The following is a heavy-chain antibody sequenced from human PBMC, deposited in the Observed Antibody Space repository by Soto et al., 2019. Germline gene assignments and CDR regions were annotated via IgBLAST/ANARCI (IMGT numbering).Heavy chain of an antibody. CDR3: ARQRTTVVTQAYFDH. D-gene: IGHD2-21*02. CDR1: GESISSSSYY. Sequence: SETLSLTCIVSGESISSSSYYRGWILQPPGKGLGWIGSIYYSGRTYYNPSFKSRVTISIDTSKNQFSLKLSSVTATDTAVYYCARQRTTVVTQAYFDHWGQGALVTVSS. J-gene: IGHJ4*02. CDR2: IYYSGRT. V-gene: IGHV4-39*01.